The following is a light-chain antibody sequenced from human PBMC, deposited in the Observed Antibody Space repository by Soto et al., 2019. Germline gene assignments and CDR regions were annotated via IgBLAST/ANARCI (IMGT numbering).Light chain of an antibody. CDR2: AAS. CDR1: QSISSY. Sequence: DIQMTQSPSSLSASVGDRVTITCRASQSISSYLNWYQQKPGKAPKLLIYAASSLQSGVPSRFSGSGSGTDLTLTISILQPEDFATYYCQQSYSTLWTFGQGTKVDIK. V-gene: IGKV1-39*01. J-gene: IGKJ1*01. CDR3: QQSYSTLWT.